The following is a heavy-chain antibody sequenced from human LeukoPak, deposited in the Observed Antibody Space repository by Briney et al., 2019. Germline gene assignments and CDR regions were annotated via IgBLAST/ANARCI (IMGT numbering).Heavy chain of an antibody. J-gene: IGHJ4*02. CDR1: GFTVSSDY. CDR2: IYSGGNT. CDR3: ARGPILGGTISGPFFDY. V-gene: IGHV3-66*02. Sequence: GGSLRLSCAASGFTVSSDYMSWVRQAPGKGLEWVSVIYSGGNTYYADSVKGRFTISRDNSKNTLYLQMNSLRAEDTAVYYCARGPILGGTISGPFFDYWGQGTLVTVSS. D-gene: IGHD1-26*01.